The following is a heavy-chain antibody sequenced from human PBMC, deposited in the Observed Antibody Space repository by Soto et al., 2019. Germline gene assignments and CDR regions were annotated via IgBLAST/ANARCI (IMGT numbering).Heavy chain of an antibody. CDR3: ARDRAGALEY. CDR2: IKQDGSGT. J-gene: IGHJ4*02. Sequence: PGGSLRLSCAASGFTFSTYYMAWVRQAPGKGLEWVANIKQDGSGTNYVDSVKGRFTISRDNAKNSLYLHMNSLRAEDTAVYYCARDRAGALEYWGQGTLVTVSS. CDR1: GFTFSTYY. V-gene: IGHV3-7*03. D-gene: IGHD1-26*01.